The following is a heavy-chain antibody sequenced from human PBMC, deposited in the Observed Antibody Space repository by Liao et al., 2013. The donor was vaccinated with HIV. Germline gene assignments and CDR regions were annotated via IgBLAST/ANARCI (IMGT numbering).Heavy chain of an antibody. Sequence: QVQLQESGPGLVKPSQTLSLTCTVSGGSMSGNYWGWIRQAPGKGLEWIGHIYNSGSTNYNPNYNPSLKSRVTISVDTSSNQISLKLTSATAADTAVYYCARAGEDLGFDPWGQGTLVTVSS. D-gene: IGHD3-10*01. CDR2: IYNSGST. CDR1: GGSMSGNY. CDR3: ARAGEDLGFDP. V-gene: IGHV4-59*12. J-gene: IGHJ5*02.